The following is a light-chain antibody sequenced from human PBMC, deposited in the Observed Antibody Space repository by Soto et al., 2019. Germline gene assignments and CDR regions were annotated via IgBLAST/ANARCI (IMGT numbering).Light chain of an antibody. CDR3: QQSYSTLCS. CDR1: QTITRY. V-gene: IGKV1-39*01. J-gene: IGKJ3*01. CDR2: AAS. Sequence: DIQMTQSPSSLSASVGDRVPITCRASQTITRYLNGYQQKPGRAPNLLIYAASSLHTGVPSRFSASGSGTEFTLTISSLQPEDSATYYCQQSYSTLCSFGPGTRVDIK.